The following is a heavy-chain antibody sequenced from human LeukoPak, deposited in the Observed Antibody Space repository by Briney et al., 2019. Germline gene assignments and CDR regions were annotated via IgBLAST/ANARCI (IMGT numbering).Heavy chain of an antibody. Sequence: GGSLRPSCAASGITFSSYAMHWVRQAPGKGLEWVAFISYDGRNQYYADSVKDRFTISRDNSKNTLYLQMNSLRAEDTAVYYCARQLERVFDYWGQGTLVTVSS. J-gene: IGHJ4*02. D-gene: IGHD1-1*01. CDR3: ARQLERVFDY. CDR1: GITFSSYA. V-gene: IGHV3-30*04. CDR2: ISYDGRNQ.